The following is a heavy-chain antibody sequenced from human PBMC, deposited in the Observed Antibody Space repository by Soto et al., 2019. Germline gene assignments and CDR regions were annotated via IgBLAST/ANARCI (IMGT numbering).Heavy chain of an antibody. CDR1: GFTFSSYG. CDR3: ASSSVLLWFGELS. V-gene: IGHV3-30*03. J-gene: IGHJ5*02. Sequence: GGSLRLSCAASGFTFSSYGMHWVRQAPGKGLEWVAVISYDGSNKYYADSVKGRFTISRDNSKNTLYLQMNSLRAEDTAVYYCASSSVLLWFGELSWGQGTLVTVSS. D-gene: IGHD3-10*01. CDR2: ISYDGSNK.